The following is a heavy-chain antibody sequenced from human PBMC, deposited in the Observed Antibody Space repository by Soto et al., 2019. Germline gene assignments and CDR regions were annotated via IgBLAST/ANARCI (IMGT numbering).Heavy chain of an antibody. CDR1: DGSSISFY. CDR2: IYYSGST. J-gene: IGHJ4*02. V-gene: IGHV4-59*01. CDR3: ASTRHYYGSDTTFDY. Sequence: LSVRSSVVDGSSISFYWRWIRKTTGKGLEWIGYIYYSGSTNYNPSLKSRVTISVDTSKNQFSLKLSSVTAADTAVYYCASTRHYYGSDTTFDYWGQGTLVTVSS. D-gene: IGHD3-10*01.